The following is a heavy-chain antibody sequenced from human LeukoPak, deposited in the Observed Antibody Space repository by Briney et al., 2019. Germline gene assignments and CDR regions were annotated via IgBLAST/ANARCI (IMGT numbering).Heavy chain of an antibody. D-gene: IGHD3-22*01. V-gene: IGHV3-23*01. CDR1: GFIFSNYA. CDR3: AKDHYYDSGRYFQH. CDR2: INSGGGTT. Sequence: GGSLRLSCAASGFIFSNYAMSWVRQAPGKGLEWVSAINSGGGTTYYADSVKDRFTISRDNSKNTLYLQMNSLRAEDTAVYYCAKDHYYDSGRYFQHWGQGTLVTVSS. J-gene: IGHJ1*01.